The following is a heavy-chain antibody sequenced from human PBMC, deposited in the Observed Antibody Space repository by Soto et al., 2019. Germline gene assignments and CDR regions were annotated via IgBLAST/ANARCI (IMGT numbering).Heavy chain of an antibody. J-gene: IGHJ2*01. D-gene: IGHD3-16*01. CDR2: IGGSGGST. CDR3: EDGIRVVLPVSAFLLNRSSDL. V-gene: IGHV3-23*01. Sequence: GKGLEWVSAIGGSGGSTYYADSVKGRFAISRDNSENTLYLQMNSLRAEDTFFFQAEDGIRVVLPVSAFLLNRSSDL.